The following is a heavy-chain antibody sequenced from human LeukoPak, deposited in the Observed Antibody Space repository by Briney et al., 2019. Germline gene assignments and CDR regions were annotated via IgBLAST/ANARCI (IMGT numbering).Heavy chain of an antibody. D-gene: IGHD3-22*01. J-gene: IGHJ4*02. Sequence: GGSLRLSCAASGFTFSDYYMSWIRQAPGKGLEWASYISSSGSTIYYADSVKGRFTISRDNAKNSLYLQMNSLRAEDTAVYYCARDRNYYDSSGYLYYFDYWGQGTLVTVSS. CDR1: GFTFSDYY. V-gene: IGHV3-11*04. CDR3: ARDRNYYDSSGYLYYFDY. CDR2: ISSSGSTI.